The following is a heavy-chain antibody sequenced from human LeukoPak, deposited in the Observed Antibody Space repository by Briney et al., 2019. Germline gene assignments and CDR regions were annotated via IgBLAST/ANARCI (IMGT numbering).Heavy chain of an antibody. Sequence: PGRSLRLSCAASGFTFSAYVIHWVRQAPGKGLEWVALIYYDGSNKYYADSVKGRFTISRDNSKNTLYLQMDSLRAEDTAVYFCARGTTADAFDVWGQGTVVTVSS. D-gene: IGHD4-17*01. J-gene: IGHJ3*01. CDR2: IYYDGSNK. CDR3: ARGTTADAFDV. V-gene: IGHV3-33*01. CDR1: GFTFSAYV.